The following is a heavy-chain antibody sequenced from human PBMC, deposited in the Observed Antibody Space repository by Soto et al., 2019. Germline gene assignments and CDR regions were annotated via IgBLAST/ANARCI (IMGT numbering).Heavy chain of an antibody. Sequence: GGSLRLSCAASGFTFSSYAMHWVRQAPGKGLEWVAVISYDGSNKYYADSVKGRFTISRDNSKNTLYLQMNSLRAEDTAVYYCARGAPSTPWGQGTLVTVSS. J-gene: IGHJ5*02. CDR2: ISYDGSNK. D-gene: IGHD2-2*01. CDR1: GFTFSSYA. V-gene: IGHV3-30-3*01. CDR3: ARGAPSTP.